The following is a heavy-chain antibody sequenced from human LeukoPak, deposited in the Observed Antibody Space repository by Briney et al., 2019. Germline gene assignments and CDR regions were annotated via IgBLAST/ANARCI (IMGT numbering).Heavy chain of an antibody. CDR2: IYYSGST. Sequence: PSQTLSLTCTVSGGSISSGDYYWSWIRQPPGKGLEWIGYIYYSGSTYHNPSLKSRVTISVDTSKNQFSLKLSSVTAADTAVYYCARGATIFGVVIKPADYWGQGTLVTVSS. CDR3: ARGATIFGVVIKPADY. D-gene: IGHD3-3*01. V-gene: IGHV4-30-4*01. J-gene: IGHJ4*02. CDR1: GGSISSGDYY.